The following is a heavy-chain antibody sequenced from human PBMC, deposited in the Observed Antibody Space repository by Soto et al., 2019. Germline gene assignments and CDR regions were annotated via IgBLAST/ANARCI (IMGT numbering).Heavy chain of an antibody. D-gene: IGHD2-2*01. Sequence: QVPLVQSGTEVKKPGASVKVSCKASGYTFTSYGISWVRQAPGQGLEWMGWISAYNGNTNYAQKLQGRVTMTTDTSTSTAYMELRSLRSDDTAVYYCARDPDCSSTSCYEEDYFDYWGQGTLVTVSS. J-gene: IGHJ4*02. CDR1: GYTFTSYG. CDR2: ISAYNGNT. CDR3: ARDPDCSSTSCYEEDYFDY. V-gene: IGHV1-18*01.